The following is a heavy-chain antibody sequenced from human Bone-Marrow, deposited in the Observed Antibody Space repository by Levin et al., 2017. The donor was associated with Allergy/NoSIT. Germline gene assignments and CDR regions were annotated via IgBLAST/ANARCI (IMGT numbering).Heavy chain of an antibody. CDR2: TNWNGASI. V-gene: IGHV3-9*01. CDR3: AKDISPPGSSWYGYAFDF. J-gene: IGHJ3*01. CDR1: GFTFDDCG. Sequence: GGSLRLSCAGSGFTFDDCGMHWVRQAPGKGLEWVSGTNWNGASIGYADSVKGRFTISRDNAKNSLYLQMNSLRAEDTALYYCAKDISPPGSSWYGYAFDFWGQGTMVTVSS. D-gene: IGHD6-13*01.